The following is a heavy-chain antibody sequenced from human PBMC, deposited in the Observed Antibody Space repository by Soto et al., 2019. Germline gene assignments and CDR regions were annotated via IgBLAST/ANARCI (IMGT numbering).Heavy chain of an antibody. D-gene: IGHD3-16*01. Sequence: PSETLSLTCTVSGGSTSSDNYWSWIRQPPGKGLEWIGHIYYSGNTDYNPSLKSRLAISIDTSKNQFSLKLSSVAAADTAVYFCAREGGESSDGLYYFDSWGQGSLVTVSS. V-gene: IGHV4-30-4*01. J-gene: IGHJ4*02. CDR3: AREGGESSDGLYYFDS. CDR1: GGSTSSDNY. CDR2: IYYSGNT.